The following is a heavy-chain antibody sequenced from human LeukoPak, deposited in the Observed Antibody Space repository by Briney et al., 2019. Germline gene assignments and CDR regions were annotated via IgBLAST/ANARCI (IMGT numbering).Heavy chain of an antibody. Sequence: SETLSLTCTVSGGSISSSSYYWGWIRQPPGKGLEWIGSIYYSGSTYYSPSLKSRVTMSVETSKNQFSLKLSSVTAADTAVYYCARHGSASGWYRSHVANCGHGTLVTVSS. D-gene: IGHD6-19*01. CDR2: IYYSGST. CDR3: ARHGSASGWYRSHVAN. CDR1: GGSISSSSYY. J-gene: IGHJ4*03. V-gene: IGHV4-39*01.